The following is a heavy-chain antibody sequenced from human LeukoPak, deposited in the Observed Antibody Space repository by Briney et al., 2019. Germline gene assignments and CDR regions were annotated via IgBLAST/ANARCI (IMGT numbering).Heavy chain of an antibody. CDR2: FDPEDGET. CDR1: GYTLTELS. J-gene: IGHJ3*02. V-gene: IGHV1-24*01. Sequence: ASVKVSCKVSGYTLTELSMHWVRQAPGKGLEWMGGFDPEDGETIYAQKFQGRVTMTEDTSTDTAYMELSSLRSEDTAVYYCARGSLRYFDWLLPDPDAFDIWGQGTMVTVSS. D-gene: IGHD3-9*01. CDR3: ARGSLRYFDWLLPDPDAFDI.